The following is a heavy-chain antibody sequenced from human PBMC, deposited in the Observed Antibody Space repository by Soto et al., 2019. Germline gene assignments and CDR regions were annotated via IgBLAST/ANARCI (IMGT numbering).Heavy chain of an antibody. J-gene: IGHJ6*02. CDR1: GASISRYY. CDR3: ARDLWGYCGVDCEQLDV. CDR2: LYNTGST. Sequence: PSETLSLTCTVSGASISRYYWSWIRQSLGKGLEWIGYLYNTGSTIYNPSLRSRVTISVDTSKNQFSLKMNSVTAADTAVYYCARDLWGYCGVDCEQLDVWVQGTSVT. V-gene: IGHV4-59*01. D-gene: IGHD2-21*02.